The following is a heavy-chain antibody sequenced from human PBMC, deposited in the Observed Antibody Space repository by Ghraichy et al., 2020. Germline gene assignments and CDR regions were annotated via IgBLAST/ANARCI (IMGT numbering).Heavy chain of an antibody. V-gene: IGHV7-4-1*02. Sequence: ASVKVSCKASGYAFTSYAINWVRQAPGQGLESMGWINPDTGNPTYAQGFTGRFVFSLDTSVSTAYLQISSLKPEDTAVYYCATPATYYYETWGQGTLVTVSS. CDR3: ATPATYYYET. CDR2: INPDTGNP. CDR1: GYAFTSYA. D-gene: IGHD3-22*01. J-gene: IGHJ4*02.